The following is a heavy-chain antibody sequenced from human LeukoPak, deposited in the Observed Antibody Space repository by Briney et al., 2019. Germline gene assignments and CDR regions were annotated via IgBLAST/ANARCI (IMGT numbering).Heavy chain of an antibody. Sequence: ASVKVSCKASGYTFTSYYMHWVRQAPGQGLEWMGIINPSGGSTSYAQKFQGRVTMTRDTSTSTVYMELSSLRSEDTAVYYCARVHGGLAGTEDWFDPWGRGTLVTVSS. D-gene: IGHD6-19*01. J-gene: IGHJ5*02. CDR1: GYTFTSYY. V-gene: IGHV1-46*01. CDR3: ARVHGGLAGTEDWFDP. CDR2: INPSGGST.